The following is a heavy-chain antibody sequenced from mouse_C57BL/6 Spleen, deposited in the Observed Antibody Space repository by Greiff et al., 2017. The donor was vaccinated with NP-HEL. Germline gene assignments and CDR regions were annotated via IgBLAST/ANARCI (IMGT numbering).Heavy chain of an antibody. CDR1: GFTFSSYG. D-gene: IGHD1-1*01. Sequence: EVQLVESGGDLVKPGGSLKLSCAASGFTFSSYGMSWVRQTPDKRLAWVATISSGGSYTYYPDSVKGRFTISRDNAKNTLYLQMSSLKSEDTAMYYCARQAVADYFDYWGQGTTLTVSS. V-gene: IGHV5-6*01. CDR2: ISSGGSYT. J-gene: IGHJ2*01. CDR3: ARQAVADYFDY.